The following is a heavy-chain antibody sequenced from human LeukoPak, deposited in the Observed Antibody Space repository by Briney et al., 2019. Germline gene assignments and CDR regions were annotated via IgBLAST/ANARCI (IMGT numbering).Heavy chain of an antibody. D-gene: IGHD6-19*01. Sequence: SETLSLTCTVSGGSISSNSYYWGWIRQPPGKGLEWIGSIYYTGSTYYNPSLKSRVTISVDTSKNQFSLRLSSVTAADTAVYYCASRIAVSKFDYWGQGTLVTVSS. CDR3: ASRIAVSKFDY. J-gene: IGHJ4*02. V-gene: IGHV4-39*07. CDR1: GGSISSNSYY. CDR2: IYYTGST.